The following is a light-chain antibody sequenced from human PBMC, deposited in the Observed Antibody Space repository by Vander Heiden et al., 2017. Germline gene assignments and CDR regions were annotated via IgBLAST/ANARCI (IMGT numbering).Light chain of an antibody. Sequence: QSALTQPRSVSGSPGPSITISCTGPSSDFGGYNYFSWYQQHPGKASKLMMYDVSKRPSGVPDRFSGSKSGNTASLTISGLQAEDEADYYCCSYAGSYTFWVFGGGTKLTVL. CDR1: SSDFGGYNY. V-gene: IGLV2-11*01. CDR3: CSYAGSYTFWV. J-gene: IGLJ3*02. CDR2: DVS.